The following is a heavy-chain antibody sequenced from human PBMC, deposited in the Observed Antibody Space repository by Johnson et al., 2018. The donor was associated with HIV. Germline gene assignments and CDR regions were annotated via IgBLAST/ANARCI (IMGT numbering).Heavy chain of an antibody. J-gene: IGHJ3*02. CDR3: ASIYSYGLRAAFDI. CDR2: IYSGGTT. CDR1: GFTVSSDY. Sequence: VQLVESGGGVVRPGGSLRLSCAVSGFTVSSDYMSWVRQAPGKGLEWVSVIYSGGTTYYADSVQGRFTISRDTSKNTLYLQMNSLRAEDTAVYYCASIYSYGLRAAFDIWGQGTMVTVSS. V-gene: IGHV3-66*02. D-gene: IGHD5-18*01.